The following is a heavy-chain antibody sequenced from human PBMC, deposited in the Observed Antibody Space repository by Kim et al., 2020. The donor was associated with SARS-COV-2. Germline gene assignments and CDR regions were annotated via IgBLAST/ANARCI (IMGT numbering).Heavy chain of an antibody. D-gene: IGHD3-9*01. Sequence: SETLSLTCTVSGGSISSYYWSWIRQPPGKGLEWIGYIYYSGSTNYNPSLKSRVTISVDTSKNQFSLKLSSVTAADTAVYYCARHSEWGEYYDILTGYTYYYYCGMDVWGQGTTVTVS. J-gene: IGHJ6*02. CDR2: IYYSGST. V-gene: IGHV4-59*08. CDR3: ARHSEWGEYYDILTGYTYYYYCGMDV. CDR1: GGSISSYY.